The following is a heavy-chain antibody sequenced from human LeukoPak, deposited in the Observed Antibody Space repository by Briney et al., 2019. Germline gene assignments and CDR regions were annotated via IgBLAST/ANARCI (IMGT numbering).Heavy chain of an antibody. CDR3: ARDPRSNYDSSGYYGAFDY. J-gene: IGHJ4*02. CDR1: GGTFSSYA. Sequence: GASVKLSCKASGGTFSSYAISWVRQAPGQGLEWMGGIIPIFGTANYAQKFQGRVTMTRDMSTSTVYMELSSLRSEDTAVYYCARDPRSNYDSSGYYGAFDYWGQGTLVTVSS. CDR2: IIPIFGTA. D-gene: IGHD3-22*01. V-gene: IGHV1-69*05.